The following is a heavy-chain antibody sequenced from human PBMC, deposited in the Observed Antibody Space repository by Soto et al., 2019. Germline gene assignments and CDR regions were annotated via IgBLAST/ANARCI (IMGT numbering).Heavy chain of an antibody. CDR3: ARHGSYRYYFDY. CDR1: GGTFSSYA. CDR2: IIPIFGTA. J-gene: IGHJ4*02. D-gene: IGHD1-26*01. V-gene: IGHV1-69*01. Sequence: QVQLVQSGAEVKKPGSSVKVSCKASGGTFSSYAISWVRQAPGQGLEWMGGIIPIFGTANYAQKFQGRVTITAEESTSTAYMELSSLRSEDTAVDYCARHGSYRYYFDYWGQGTLVTVSS.